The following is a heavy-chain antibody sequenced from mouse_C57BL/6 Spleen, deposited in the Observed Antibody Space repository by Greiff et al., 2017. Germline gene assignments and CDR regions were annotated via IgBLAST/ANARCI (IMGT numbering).Heavy chain of an antibody. CDR2: IDPSDSET. CDR1: GYTFTSYW. V-gene: IGHV1-52*01. CDR3: ARNRELYFDY. Sequence: QVQLKQPGAELVRPGSSVKLSCKASGYTFTSYWMHWVKQRPIQGLEWIGNIDPSDSETHYNQKFKDKATLTVDKSSSTAYMQLSSLTSEDSAVYYCARNRELYFDYWGQGTTLTVSS. D-gene: IGHD4-1*01. J-gene: IGHJ2*01.